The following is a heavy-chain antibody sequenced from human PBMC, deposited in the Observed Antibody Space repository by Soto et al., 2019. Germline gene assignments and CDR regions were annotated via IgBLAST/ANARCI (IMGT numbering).Heavy chain of an antibody. CDR2: IYPGDSDT. D-gene: IGHD6-19*01. CDR1: GYSFTSYW. Sequence: GESLKISCKGSGYSFTSYWIGWVRQMPGKGLEWMGIIYPGDSDTRYSPSFQGQVTISADKSISTAYLQWSSLKASDTAMYYCARLVAVAETEKGAHFDYWGQGTLVTVSS. V-gene: IGHV5-51*01. J-gene: IGHJ4*02. CDR3: ARLVAVAETEKGAHFDY.